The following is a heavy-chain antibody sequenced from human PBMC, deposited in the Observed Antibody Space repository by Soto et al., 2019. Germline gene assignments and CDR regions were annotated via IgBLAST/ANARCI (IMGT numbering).Heavy chain of an antibody. CDR3: AGRARVRTRNDYYYYGMDV. V-gene: IGHV1-69*13. J-gene: IGHJ6*02. D-gene: IGHD1-1*01. CDR1: GGTFSSYA. CDR2: IIPIFGTA. Sequence: ASVKVSCKASGGTFSSYAISWVRQAPGQGLEWMGGIIPIFGTANYAQKFQGRVTITADESTSTAYMELSSLRSEDTAVYYCAGRARVRTRNDYYYYGMDVWGQGTTVTVSS.